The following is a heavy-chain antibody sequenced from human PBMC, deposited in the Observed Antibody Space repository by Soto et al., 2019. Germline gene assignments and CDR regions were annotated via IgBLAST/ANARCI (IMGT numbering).Heavy chain of an antibody. V-gene: IGHV3-23*01. CDR2: ITNSGGST. D-gene: IGHD3-9*01. CDR3: ANFMKSFWLAFDF. J-gene: IGHJ4*02. Sequence: QPGGSLRLACAASGFTFSNYAMNWVRQAPGKGLEWVSGITNSGGSTYYTDSVKGRFTISRDNSKNTLYLQMNSLRAEDTAVYYCANFMKSFWLAFDFWAQEPLVTISS. CDR1: GFTFSNYA.